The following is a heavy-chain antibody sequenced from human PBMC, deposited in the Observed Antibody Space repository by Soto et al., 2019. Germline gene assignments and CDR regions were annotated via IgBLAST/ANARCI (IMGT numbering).Heavy chain of an antibody. CDR1: GGSISSGDYY. CDR2: IDYSGST. Sequence: TLSLTCTVSGGSISSGDYYWSWFRRPPGKGLEWIGYIDYSGSTYYNPSLKSRVTISVDTSKNQFCLKLSSVTAADTAVYDCARGHDFWSGYYNYWGQGTLVTVFS. J-gene: IGHJ4*02. D-gene: IGHD3-3*01. CDR3: ARGHDFWSGYYNY. V-gene: IGHV4-30-4*01.